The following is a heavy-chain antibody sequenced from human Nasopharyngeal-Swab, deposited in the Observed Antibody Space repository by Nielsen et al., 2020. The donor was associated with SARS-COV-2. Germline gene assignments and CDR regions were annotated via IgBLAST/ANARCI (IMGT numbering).Heavy chain of an antibody. CDR3: AGVGKAEAGSGLVRGDY. J-gene: IGHJ4*02. CDR1: GYTITSYG. D-gene: IGHD6-13*01. CDR2: ISAYNGNT. V-gene: IGHV1-18*04. Sequence: ASEQISCKASGYTITSYGISWVRQAPGQGLEWMGWISAYNGNTNYAQKLQGRVTMTPDTSTSTANLELRSLRSDDTAVYYCAGVGKAEAGSGLVRGDYWGQGTLVTVSS.